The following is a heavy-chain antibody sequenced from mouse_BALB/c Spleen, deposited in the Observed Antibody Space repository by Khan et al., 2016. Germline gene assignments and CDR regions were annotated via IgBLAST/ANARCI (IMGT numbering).Heavy chain of an antibody. J-gene: IGHJ2*01. V-gene: IGHV3-2*02. D-gene: IGHD1-1*01. CDR1: GYSITSDYA. CDR3: ARSGSYFDY. Sequence: EVKLLESGPGLVKPSQSLSLTCTVTGYSITSDYAWNWIRQFPGNKLEWMGYITSSGYTGYNPTLKSRISITRDTSKNQFFLQLSSVTTEDTATYYCARSGSYFDYWGQGATLTVSS. CDR2: ITSSGYT.